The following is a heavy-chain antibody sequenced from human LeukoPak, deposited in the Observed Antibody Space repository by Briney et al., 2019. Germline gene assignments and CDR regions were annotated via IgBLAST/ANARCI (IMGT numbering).Heavy chain of an antibody. V-gene: IGHV4-39*01. CDR2: FHYSGST. D-gene: IGHD2-21*02. J-gene: IGHJ4*02. Sequence: SETLSLTCSVSGGSVSSSSYCWGWVRQPPGKGLEWIGSFHYSGSTYYNPPLKSRVTISGDTSKNQFSLKLRSVTAADTAVYYCASLVVVVVTASEIDYWGQGTLVTVSS. CDR1: GGSVSSSSYC. CDR3: ASLVVVVVTASEIDY.